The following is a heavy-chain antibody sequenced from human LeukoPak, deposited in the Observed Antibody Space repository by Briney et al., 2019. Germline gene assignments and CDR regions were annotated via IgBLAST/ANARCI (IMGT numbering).Heavy chain of an antibody. J-gene: IGHJ6*03. V-gene: IGHV4-59*01. Sequence: SETLSLTCTVSGGSISSYYRSWIRQPPGKGLEWIGYIYYSGSTNYNPSLKSRVTISVDTSKNQFSLKLSSVTAADTAVYYCARRSWPYYYYYMDVWGKGTTVTVSS. CDR3: ARRSWPYYYYYMDV. D-gene: IGHD1-26*01. CDR1: GGSISSYY. CDR2: IYYSGST.